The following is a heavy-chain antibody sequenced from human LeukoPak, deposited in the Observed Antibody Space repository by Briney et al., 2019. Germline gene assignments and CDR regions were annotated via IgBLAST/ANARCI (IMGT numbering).Heavy chain of an antibody. Sequence: GGSLRLSCAASGFTVSSSYMSWVRQAPGKGLEWVSVIYSGGTTSYADSVKGRFTISRDNSKNTLYLQMNSLRVEDTAVYYCARGSGTLDAFDICGQGTMVTVSS. CDR1: GFTVSSSY. D-gene: IGHD1-1*01. CDR2: IYSGGTT. J-gene: IGHJ3*02. CDR3: ARGSGTLDAFDI. V-gene: IGHV3-66*01.